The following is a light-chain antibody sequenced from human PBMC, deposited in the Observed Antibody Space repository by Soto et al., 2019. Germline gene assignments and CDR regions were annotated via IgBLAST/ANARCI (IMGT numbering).Light chain of an antibody. CDR1: SSNIGYNF. CDR2: DND. J-gene: IGLJ1*01. V-gene: IGLV1-51*01. CDR3: GTWDTSMSAYV. Sequence: QSVLTLPPSVSAAPGQKVTISCSGSSSNIGYNFVSWYQHLPGTAPKLLSYDNDKRPPGISDRFSGSKSGTSATLDIAGLQNGDEADYYCGTWDTSMSAYVFGQGTQVTVL.